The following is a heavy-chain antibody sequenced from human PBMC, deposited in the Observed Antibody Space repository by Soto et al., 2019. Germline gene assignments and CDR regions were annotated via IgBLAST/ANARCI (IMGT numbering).Heavy chain of an antibody. CDR2: ISYDGSNK. Sequence: GGSLRLSCAASGFTFSSYAMHWVRQAPGKGLEWVAVISYDGSNKYYADSVKGRFTISRDNSKNTLYLQMNSLRAEDTAVYYCAREYSSSSLLDYWGQGTQVTVSS. D-gene: IGHD6-6*01. CDR1: GFTFSSYA. J-gene: IGHJ4*02. V-gene: IGHV3-30-3*01. CDR3: AREYSSSSLLDY.